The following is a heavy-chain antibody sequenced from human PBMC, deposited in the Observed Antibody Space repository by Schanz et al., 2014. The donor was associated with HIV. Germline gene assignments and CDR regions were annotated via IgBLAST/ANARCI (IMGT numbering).Heavy chain of an antibody. CDR1: GFTFSSYG. Sequence: QVQLVESGGGVVQPGGSLRLSCAASGFTFSSYGMHWVRQAPGKGLEWVAVIWYDGNYKYYADSVKGRFTISRDNSKNTLYLQMTSLRADDTAVYYCAREVVEYYYDSSGYFDYWGQGTLVTVSS. J-gene: IGHJ4*02. CDR2: IWYDGNYK. V-gene: IGHV3-33*01. CDR3: AREVVEYYYDSSGYFDY. D-gene: IGHD3-22*01.